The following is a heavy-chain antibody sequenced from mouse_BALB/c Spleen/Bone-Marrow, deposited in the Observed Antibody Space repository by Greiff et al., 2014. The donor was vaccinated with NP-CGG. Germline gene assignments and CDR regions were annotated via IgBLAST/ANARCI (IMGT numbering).Heavy chain of an antibody. V-gene: IGHV5-9-3*01. J-gene: IGHJ2*01. CDR3: ARKENGALDY. CDR2: ISSGGSYT. Sequence: EVQLVESGGGLVKPGGSLKLSCAASRFTFSNYAMSWVRQTPEKRLEWVATISSGGSYTYYPDSVKGRFTISRDNAQNTLYLQMSRLGSEDTAMCFWARKENGALDYWGQGTTLTVSS. CDR1: RFTFSNYA.